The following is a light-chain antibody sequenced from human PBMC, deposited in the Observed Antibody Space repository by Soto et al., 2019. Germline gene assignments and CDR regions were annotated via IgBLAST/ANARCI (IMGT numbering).Light chain of an antibody. Sequence: EFVLTQSPGTLSLSPGERATLSCRASQSISSYLAWYQQKPGQAPRLLIYDASNRATGIPARFSGSGSGTDFTLTISSLEPEDFAVYYCQQRSNWPPTFGQGTKVEIK. CDR1: QSISSY. CDR2: DAS. V-gene: IGKV3-11*01. J-gene: IGKJ1*01. CDR3: QQRSNWPPT.